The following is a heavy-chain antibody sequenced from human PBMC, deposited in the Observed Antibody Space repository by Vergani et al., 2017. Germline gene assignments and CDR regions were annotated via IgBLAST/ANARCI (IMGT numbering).Heavy chain of an antibody. CDR2: IIPIFGTA. Sequence: QMQLVQSGAEVKKPGSSVKVSCKASGGTFSSYAISWVRQAPGQGLEWMGGIIPIFGTANYAQKFQGRVTITADESTSTAYMELSSLRSEDTAVYYCASPMIVVVKNQNDAFDIWGQGTMVTVSS. CDR1: GGTFSSYA. V-gene: IGHV1-69*01. D-gene: IGHD3-22*01. CDR3: ASPMIVVVKNQNDAFDI. J-gene: IGHJ3*02.